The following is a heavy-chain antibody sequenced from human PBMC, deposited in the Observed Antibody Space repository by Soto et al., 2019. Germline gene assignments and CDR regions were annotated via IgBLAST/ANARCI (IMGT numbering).Heavy chain of an antibody. J-gene: IGHJ4*02. CDR3: ARWVGRKSVVVVAAHKVAGFYYFDY. Sequence: SETLSLTCAVYGGSFSGYYWSWIRQPPGKGLEWIGEINHSGSTNYNPSLKSRVTISVETSKNQFSLKLSSVTAADTAVYYCARWVGRKSVVVVAAHKVAGFYYFDYWGQGTLVTVSS. CDR1: GGSFSGYY. V-gene: IGHV4-34*01. D-gene: IGHD2-15*01. CDR2: INHSGST.